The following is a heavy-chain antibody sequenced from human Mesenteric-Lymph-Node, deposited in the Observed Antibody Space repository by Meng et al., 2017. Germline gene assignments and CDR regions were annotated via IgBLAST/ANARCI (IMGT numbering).Heavy chain of an antibody. J-gene: IGHJ6*02. Sequence: SETLSLTCTVSGCSISSGGYYWSWILQHPGKGREWIVYIYYSGSTYYNPSLKSRVTISVDTSKNQFYLKLSSVTAADTAVYYCARGGVGATTTGYYGMDVWGQGTTVTVSS. D-gene: IGHD1-26*01. CDR2: IYYSGST. V-gene: IGHV4-31*03. CDR1: GCSISSGGYY. CDR3: ARGGVGATTTGYYGMDV.